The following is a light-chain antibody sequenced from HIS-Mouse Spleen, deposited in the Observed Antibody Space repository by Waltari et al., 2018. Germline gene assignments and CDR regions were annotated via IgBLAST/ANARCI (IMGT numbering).Light chain of an antibody. Sequence: SSELTQDPAVSVALGQTVRITCQGDSLRSYYASWYQQKPGQDPVLVIYGKNNRPSGIPDRFSGSSSGNTASLTITGAQAEDEADYYCNSRDSSGKMFGGGTKLTVL. CDR3: NSRDSSGKM. CDR2: GKN. V-gene: IGLV3-19*01. J-gene: IGLJ3*02. CDR1: SLRSYY.